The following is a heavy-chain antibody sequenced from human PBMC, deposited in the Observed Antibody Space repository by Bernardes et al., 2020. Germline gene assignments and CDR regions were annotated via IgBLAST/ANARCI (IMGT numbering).Heavy chain of an antibody. CDR1: GFTFSSYW. Sequence: GGSLRLSCAASGFTFSSYWMSWVRQAPGKGLEWVANIKQDGSEKYYVDSVKGRFTISRDNAKNSLYLQMNSLRAEDTAVYYCARVEGVRWLHFYWYFDLWGRGTLVTVSS. D-gene: IGHD5-12*01. J-gene: IGHJ2*01. CDR2: IKQDGSEK. CDR3: ARVEGVRWLHFYWYFDL. V-gene: IGHV3-7*01.